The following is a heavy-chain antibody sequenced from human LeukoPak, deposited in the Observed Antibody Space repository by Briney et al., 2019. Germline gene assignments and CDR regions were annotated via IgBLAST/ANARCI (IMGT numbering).Heavy chain of an antibody. V-gene: IGHV4-38-2*01. J-gene: IGHJ4*02. CDR3: ARLLGVVVPAAIGY. CDR1: GYSISSGYY. D-gene: IGHD2-2*01. CDR2: IYHSGGT. Sequence: SETLSLTCAVSGYSISSGYYWGWIRQPPGKGLEWIGSIYHSGGTYYNPSLKSRVTISVDTSKNQFSLKLSSVTAADTAVYYCARLLGVVVPAAIGYWGQGTLVTVSS.